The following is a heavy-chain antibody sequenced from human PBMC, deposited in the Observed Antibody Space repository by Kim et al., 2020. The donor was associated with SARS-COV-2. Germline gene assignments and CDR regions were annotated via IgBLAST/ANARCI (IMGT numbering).Heavy chain of an antibody. D-gene: IGHD1-26*01. V-gene: IGHV4-59*13. CDR2: IYYSGST. CDR3: ARDRVVGGMDV. CDR1: GDSISSYY. J-gene: IGHJ6*02. Sequence: SETLSLTCTVSGDSISSYYWSWIRQPPGKGLEWIGYIYYSGSTNYNPSLKSRVTISVDTSKNQFSLKLSSVTAADTAGYYCARDRVVGGMDVWGQGTTVTVSS.